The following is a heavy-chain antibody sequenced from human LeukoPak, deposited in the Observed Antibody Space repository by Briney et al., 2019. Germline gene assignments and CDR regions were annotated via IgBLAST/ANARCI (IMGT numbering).Heavy chain of an antibody. CDR1: GGSISYYY. V-gene: IGHV4-4*07. Sequence: SETLSLTCTVSGGSISYYYWNWIRQPAGKGLEWIGRIYTSGSTNYNPSLKSRVTISVDTSKNQFSLKLSSVTAADTAVYYCARMNWNDFDYYYYYMDVWGKGTTVTISS. D-gene: IGHD1-1*01. CDR2: IYTSGST. J-gene: IGHJ6*03. CDR3: ARMNWNDFDYYYYYMDV.